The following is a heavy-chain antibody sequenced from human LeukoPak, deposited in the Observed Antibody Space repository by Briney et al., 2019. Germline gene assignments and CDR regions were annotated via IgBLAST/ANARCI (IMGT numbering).Heavy chain of an antibody. CDR1: GFTFTSYS. J-gene: IGHJ4*02. D-gene: IGHD3-16*02. CDR2: ISSTTTYI. Sequence: GSLRLSCAASGFTFTSYSMTWVRQAPGKGLEWVSSISSTTTYIYYAHSVKGRFTISRDNSKNTLYLQMNSLRAEDTAVYYCAKDPTRYYDYVWGSYRPPYYFDYWGQGTLVTVSS. CDR3: AKDPTRYYDYVWGSYRPPYYFDY. V-gene: IGHV3-21*04.